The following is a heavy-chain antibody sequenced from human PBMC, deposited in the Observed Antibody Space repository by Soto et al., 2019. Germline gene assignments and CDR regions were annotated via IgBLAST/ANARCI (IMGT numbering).Heavy chain of an antibody. CDR3: AKEVSSGWYYYYYYYGMDV. J-gene: IGHJ6*02. CDR2: ISYDGSNK. Sequence: GGSLRLSCAASGFTFSSYGMHWVRQAPGKGLEWVAVISYDGSNKYYADSVKGRFTISRDNSKNTLYLQMNSLRAEDTAVYYCAKEVSSGWYYYYYYYGMDVWGQGTTVTVSS. V-gene: IGHV3-30*18. D-gene: IGHD6-19*01. CDR1: GFTFSSYG.